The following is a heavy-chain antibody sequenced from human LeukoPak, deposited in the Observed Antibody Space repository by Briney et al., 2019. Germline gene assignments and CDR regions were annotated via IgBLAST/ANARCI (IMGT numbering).Heavy chain of an antibody. J-gene: IGHJ4*02. CDR2: IRYDGSNK. Sequence: PGGSLRLSCAASGFTFSSYGMHWVRQAPGKGLEWVAFIRYDGSNKYYADSVKGRFTISRDNSKNTLYLQMNSLRAEDTAVYYCAKSGPQGYCSSTSCYKWELLPAEFDYWGQGTLVTVSS. V-gene: IGHV3-30*02. CDR3: AKSGPQGYCSSTSCYKWELLPAEFDY. D-gene: IGHD2-2*02. CDR1: GFTFSSYG.